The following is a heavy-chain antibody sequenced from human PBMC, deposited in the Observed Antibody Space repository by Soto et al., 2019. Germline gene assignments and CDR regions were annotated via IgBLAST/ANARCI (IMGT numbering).Heavy chain of an antibody. Sequence: GESLKISCKGSGYSFTSYWIGWVRQMPGKGLEWMGIIYSGDSDTRYSPSFQGQVTISADKSISTAYLQWSSLKASDTAMYYCASHNKYYDSSGSYAFDIWGQGTMVTVSS. CDR1: GYSFTSYW. D-gene: IGHD3-22*01. V-gene: IGHV5-51*01. J-gene: IGHJ3*02. CDR2: IYSGDSDT. CDR3: ASHNKYYDSSGSYAFDI.